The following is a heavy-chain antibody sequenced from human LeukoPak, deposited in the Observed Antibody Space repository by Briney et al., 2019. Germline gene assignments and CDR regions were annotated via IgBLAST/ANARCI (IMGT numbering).Heavy chain of an antibody. CDR3: ARVADYDFWSGYPDY. CDR1: GYTFTGYY. CDR2: INPNSGGT. Sequence: ASVKVSCKASGYTFTGYYMHWVRQAPGQGLEWMGWINPNSGGTNYAQKFQGRVTMTRDTSISTAYMELRSLRSDDTAVYYCARVADYDFWSGYPDYWGQGTLVTVSS. D-gene: IGHD3-3*01. J-gene: IGHJ4*02. V-gene: IGHV1-2*02.